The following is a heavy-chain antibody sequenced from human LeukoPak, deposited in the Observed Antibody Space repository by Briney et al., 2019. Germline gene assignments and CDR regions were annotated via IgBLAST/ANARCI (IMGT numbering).Heavy chain of an antibody. CDR3: AREWGLESSGYYYAY. CDR1: GGTFSSYA. V-gene: IGHV1-69*01. J-gene: IGHJ4*02. CDR2: ITPIFGTA. Sequence: SVNVSCKASGGTFSSYAISWVRQAPGQGFEWMGGITPIFGTANFAQKFQGRVSITADESTSTAFMELSSLRSEDTAVYYCAREWGLESSGYYYAYWGQGTLVTVSS. D-gene: IGHD3-22*01.